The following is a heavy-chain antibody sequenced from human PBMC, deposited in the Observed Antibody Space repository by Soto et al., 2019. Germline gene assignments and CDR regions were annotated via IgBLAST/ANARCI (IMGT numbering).Heavy chain of an antibody. D-gene: IGHD2-15*01. CDR1: GGSIISAGYY. J-gene: IGHJ5*02. CDR2: IYYSGST. V-gene: IGHV4-31*03. CDR3: ARDRRVAIGYPRNWFDP. Sequence: QVQLQESGPGLVKPSQTLSLTCTVSGGSIISAGYYWTWIRQHPGKGLEWIGYIYYSGSTYYNPSLKSRVTISVDTSKNQFYLKLSSVTAADTAVYYCARDRRVAIGYPRNWFDPWGQGTLVTVSS.